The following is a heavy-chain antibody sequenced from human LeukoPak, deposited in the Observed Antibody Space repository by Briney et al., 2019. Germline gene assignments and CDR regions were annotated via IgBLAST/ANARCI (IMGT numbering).Heavy chain of an antibody. CDR3: ARHFAPEAWFQAP. V-gene: IGHV4-38-2*02. CDR1: GYSISSGYY. Sequence: SETLSLTCTVSGYSISSGYYWGWIRQPPGKGLEWIGSIHYSGSTYYNPSLKSRVTISVDTSKNQFSLKLSSVTAADTAVYYCARHFAPEAWFQAPWGQGTLVTVSS. CDR2: IHYSGST. D-gene: IGHD3-10*01. J-gene: IGHJ5*02.